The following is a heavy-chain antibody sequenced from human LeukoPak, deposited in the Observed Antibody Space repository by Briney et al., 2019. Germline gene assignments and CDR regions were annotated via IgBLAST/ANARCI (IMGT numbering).Heavy chain of an antibody. J-gene: IGHJ3*02. V-gene: IGHV3-66*01. CDR3: ARIETVADTFDI. Sequence: GGSLRLSCAASGFTVSSNYMTWVRQAPGKGLEWVSLIYSGGSTSYADSVRGRFTISRDNSKNTLYLQMNSLRAEDTAVYYCARIETVADTFDIWGQGTLVTVSS. CDR2: IYSGGST. D-gene: IGHD1-1*01. CDR1: GFTVSSNY.